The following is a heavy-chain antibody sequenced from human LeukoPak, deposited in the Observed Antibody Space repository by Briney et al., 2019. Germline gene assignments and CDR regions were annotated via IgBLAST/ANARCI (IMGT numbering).Heavy chain of an antibody. D-gene: IGHD2-21*01. CDR1: GYTFINHA. CDR3: ARRLGRSFDY. Sequence: ASVKVSCTASGYTFINHAIHWVRQAPGQRLEWMGWINIGNGNTEYSQNFQGRITITRDTSATTAYMDLSSLRSEDTAMYYCARRLGRSFDYWGQGTLVTVSS. J-gene: IGHJ4*02. CDR2: INIGNGNT. V-gene: IGHV1-3*04.